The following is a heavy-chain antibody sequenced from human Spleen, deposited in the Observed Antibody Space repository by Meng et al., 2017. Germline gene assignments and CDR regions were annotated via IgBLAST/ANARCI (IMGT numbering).Heavy chain of an antibody. D-gene: IGHD6-19*01. J-gene: IGHJ5*02. CDR2: IGHSGFT. V-gene: IGHV4-39*01. CDR3: VRSSAWVRTGFDP. Sequence: QPQLQESGPGLVKPSEALSLTCSVSGGSISTSGYYWGWIRQPPGKGLEWIGSIGHSGFTYYTPSLKSRVAVSLDMSKSQFSLILTSVTAADMAVYYCVRSSAWVRTGFDPWGQGTLVTVSS. CDR1: GGSISTSGYY.